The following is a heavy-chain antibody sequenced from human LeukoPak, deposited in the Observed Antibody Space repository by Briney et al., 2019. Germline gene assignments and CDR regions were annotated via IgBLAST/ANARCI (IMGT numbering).Heavy chain of an antibody. D-gene: IGHD6-19*01. CDR3: ARDLGSYSSGWYMGFDY. CDR1: GFTFSSYS. J-gene: IGHJ4*02. Sequence: GGSLRLSCVGSGFTFSSYSMNWVRQAPGKGLEWVSYISGTSNTIYYDDSVKGRFTVSRDNAKNSLYLQMNSLRAEDTAIYYCARDLGSYSSGWYMGFDYWGQGTLVTVSS. V-gene: IGHV3-48*01. CDR2: ISGTSNTI.